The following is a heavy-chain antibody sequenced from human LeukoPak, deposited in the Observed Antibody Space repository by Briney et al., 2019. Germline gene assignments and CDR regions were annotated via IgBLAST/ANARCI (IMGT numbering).Heavy chain of an antibody. CDR1: GFTFSSYS. CDR3: ARDSSSGVSYFDY. V-gene: IGHV3-21*01. D-gene: IGHD1-26*01. Sequence: SGGSLRLSCAASGFTFSSYSMSWVRQAPGKGLEWVSSISSSSSYIYYADSVKGRFTISRDNAKNSLYLQMNSLRAEDTAVYYCARDSSSGVSYFDYWGQGTLVTVSS. CDR2: ISSSSSYI. J-gene: IGHJ4*02.